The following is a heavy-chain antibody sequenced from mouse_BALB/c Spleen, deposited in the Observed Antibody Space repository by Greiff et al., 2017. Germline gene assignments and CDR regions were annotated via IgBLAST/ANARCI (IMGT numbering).Heavy chain of an antibody. CDR3: ARSDLVYFDY. CDR2: ISTYYGDA. J-gene: IGHJ2*01. CDR1: GYTFTDYA. V-gene: IGHV1S137*01. Sequence: QVQLQQSGAELVRPGVSVKISCKGSGYTFTDYAMHWVKQSHAKSLEWIGVISTYYGDASYNQKFKGKATMTVDKSSSTAYMELHSLTSEDSAVYYCARSDLVYFDYWGQGTTLTVSS.